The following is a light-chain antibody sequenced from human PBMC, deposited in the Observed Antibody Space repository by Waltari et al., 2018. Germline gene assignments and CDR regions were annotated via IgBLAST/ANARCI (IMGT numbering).Light chain of an antibody. J-gene: IGLJ3*02. Sequence: QSALTQPASVSGSPGQSITLSCTGPTTDVGAYNFVSCYQQHQGEVPKLLIYEVNKRPSGVSERFSGSRAGNTASLTIAGLLAEDEADYYCCSHSSSSTLVLFGGGTKVTVL. CDR1: TTDVGAYNF. V-gene: IGLV2-14*01. CDR3: CSHSSSSTLVL. CDR2: EVN.